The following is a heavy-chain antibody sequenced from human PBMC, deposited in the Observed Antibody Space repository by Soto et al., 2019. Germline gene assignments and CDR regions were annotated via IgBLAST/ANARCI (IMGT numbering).Heavy chain of an antibody. D-gene: IGHD5-12*01. CDR2: ISYDGSNK. Sequence: GGSLRLSCAASGFTFSSYGMHWVRQAPGKGLEWVAVISYDGSNKYYADSVKGRFTISRDNSKNTLYLQMNSLRAEDTAVYYCAREGGEGNGYNFYYYYGMDVWGQGTTVTVS. CDR3: AREGGEGNGYNFYYYYGMDV. J-gene: IGHJ6*02. CDR1: GFTFSSYG. V-gene: IGHV3-30*03.